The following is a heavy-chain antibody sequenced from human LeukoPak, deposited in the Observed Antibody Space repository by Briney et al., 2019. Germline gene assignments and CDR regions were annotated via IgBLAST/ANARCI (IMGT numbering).Heavy chain of an antibody. Sequence: SVKVSCKASGGTFSSYAISWVRQAPGQGLEWMGRIIPILGIANYAQKFQGRVTITADKSTSTAYMELSSLRSEDTAVYYCARAHSGSQNWFDPWGQGTLVTVSS. CDR1: GGTFSSYA. CDR3: ARAHSGSQNWFDP. D-gene: IGHD1-26*01. V-gene: IGHV1-69*04. J-gene: IGHJ5*02. CDR2: IIPILGIA.